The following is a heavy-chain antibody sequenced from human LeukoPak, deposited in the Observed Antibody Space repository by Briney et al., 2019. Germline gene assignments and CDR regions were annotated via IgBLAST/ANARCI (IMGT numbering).Heavy chain of an antibody. CDR3: ASTEYCSSTSCYPDYYYYGMDV. CDR2: IIPILGIA. CDR1: RGTFSSYA. D-gene: IGHD2-2*01. Sequence: ASVNVSCKASRGTFSSYAISWVRQPPGQGLEWMGRIIPILGIANYAQKFQGRVTITADKSTSTAYMELSSLRSEDTAVYYCASTEYCSSTSCYPDYYYYGMDVWGQGTTVTVSS. V-gene: IGHV1-69*04. J-gene: IGHJ6*02.